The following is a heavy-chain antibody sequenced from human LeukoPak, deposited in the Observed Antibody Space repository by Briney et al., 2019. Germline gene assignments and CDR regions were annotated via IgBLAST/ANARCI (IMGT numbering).Heavy chain of an antibody. CDR2: INNDGSST. V-gene: IGHV3-74*01. J-gene: IGHJ4*02. CDR3: VRETMTAPGN. CDR1: GFSFSTHW. D-gene: IGHD2-21*02. Sequence: GGSLRLSCAASGFSFSTHWMHWVRQAPGEGLVWVSRINNDGSSTSYADSVKGRFTISRDNAKNTLYLQMNSLRAEDTAVYYCVRETMTAPGNWGQGTLVTVSS.